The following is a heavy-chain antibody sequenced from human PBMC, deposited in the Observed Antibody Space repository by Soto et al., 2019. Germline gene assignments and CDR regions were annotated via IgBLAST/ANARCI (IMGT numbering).Heavy chain of an antibody. Sequence: GGSLRLSCAASGFTFSSYDMHWVRQATGKGLEWVSAIGTAGDTYYPGSVKGRFTISRENAKNSLYLQMNSLRAEDTAVYYCARELRYCSGGSPCAFDIWGQGTMVTVSS. V-gene: IGHV3-13*01. CDR3: ARELRYCSGGSPCAFDI. J-gene: IGHJ3*02. D-gene: IGHD2-15*01. CDR2: IGTAGDT. CDR1: GFTFSSYD.